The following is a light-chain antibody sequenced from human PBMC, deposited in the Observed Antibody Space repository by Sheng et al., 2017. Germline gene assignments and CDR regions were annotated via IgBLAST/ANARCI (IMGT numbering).Light chain of an antibody. J-gene: IGKJ1*01. CDR3: QQYSFYPWT. Sequence: DIQMTQSPSALSASVGERVTITCRVSQSVSSWLAWYQQKVGKAPRLLIYGASNLESGVSSRFSGSGSGTEFTLTISSLQPDDFATYYCQQYSFYPWTFGRGTKVEI. CDR1: QSVSSW. V-gene: IGKV1-5*01. CDR2: GAS.